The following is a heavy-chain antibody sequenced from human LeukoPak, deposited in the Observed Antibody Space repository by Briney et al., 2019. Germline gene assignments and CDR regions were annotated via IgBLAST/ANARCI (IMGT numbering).Heavy chain of an antibody. Sequence: GGSLRLSCTASGFSFRDKFSDFYMTWIRQAPGKGLEWVAYITSGGTSIYYADSVKGRFTISRDNAENSLYLQLSNLRVEDTAVYYCARDLNFDYGHDAFDIWGQGTTVTVSS. CDR1: GFSFRDKFSDFY. D-gene: IGHD3-16*01. J-gene: IGHJ3*02. V-gene: IGHV3-11*04. CDR3: ARDLNFDYGHDAFDI. CDR2: ITSGGTSI.